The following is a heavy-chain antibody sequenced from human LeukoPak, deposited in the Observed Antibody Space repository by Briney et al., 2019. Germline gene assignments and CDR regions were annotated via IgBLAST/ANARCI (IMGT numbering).Heavy chain of an antibody. J-gene: IGHJ4*02. CDR3: ATGTGYCSGGGCYDY. CDR2: IYQSGST. Sequence: SETLSLTCTVSGGSISSGGYSWSWIRQSPGKGLEWIGYIYQSGSTYYNPSLKSRVTMSVDRSKNQFSLKLSSVTAADTGIYYCATGTGYCSGGGCYDYWGQGTLVTVSS. CDR1: GGSISSGGYS. D-gene: IGHD2-15*01. V-gene: IGHV4-30-2*06.